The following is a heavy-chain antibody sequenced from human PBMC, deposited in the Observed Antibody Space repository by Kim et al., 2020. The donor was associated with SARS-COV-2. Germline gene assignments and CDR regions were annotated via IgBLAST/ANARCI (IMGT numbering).Heavy chain of an antibody. Sequence: SVKVSCKASGGTFSSYAISWVRQAPGQGLEWMGGIIPIFGTANYAQKFQGRVTITADESTSTAYMELSSLRSEDTAVYYCAREPYPLYYYYYAMDVWGQGTPVTVSS. V-gene: IGHV1-69*13. CDR2: IIPIFGTA. J-gene: IGHJ6*02. CDR3: AREPYPLYYYYYAMDV. D-gene: IGHD2-2*01. CDR1: GGTFSSYA.